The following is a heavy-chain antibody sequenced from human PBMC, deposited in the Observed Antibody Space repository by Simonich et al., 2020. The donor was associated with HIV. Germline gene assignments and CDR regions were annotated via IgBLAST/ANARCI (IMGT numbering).Heavy chain of an antibody. Sequence: QVQLVQSGAEVKKPGASVKVSCKASGYTFTGYYMHWVRQDPEQGLEWMGRINPNSGGTNYAQKFQGRVTMTRDTSISTANMELSRLRADDTAVYYCARAYSSGFTFDYWGQGTLVTVSS. V-gene: IGHV1-2*06. CDR3: ARAYSSGFTFDY. J-gene: IGHJ4*02. D-gene: IGHD6-19*01. CDR2: INPNSGGT. CDR1: GYTFTGYY.